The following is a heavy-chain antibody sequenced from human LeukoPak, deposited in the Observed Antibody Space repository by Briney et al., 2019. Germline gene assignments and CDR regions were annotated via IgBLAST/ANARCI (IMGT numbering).Heavy chain of an antibody. CDR3: ARDPARYIVVVSSEQAFDI. Sequence: GGSLRLSCAASGFTFSSYSMNWVRQAPGKGLEWVSSISSSSSYIYYADSVKGRFTISRDNAKNSLYLQMNSLRAEDTAVYYCARDPARYIVVVSSEQAFDIWGQGTMVTVSS. J-gene: IGHJ3*02. CDR2: ISSSSSYI. CDR1: GFTFSSYS. D-gene: IGHD3-22*01. V-gene: IGHV3-21*01.